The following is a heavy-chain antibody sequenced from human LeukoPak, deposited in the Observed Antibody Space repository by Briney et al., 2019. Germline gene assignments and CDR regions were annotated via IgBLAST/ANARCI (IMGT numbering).Heavy chain of an antibody. J-gene: IGHJ4*02. V-gene: IGHV4-34*01. Sequence: SETLSLTCAVYGGSFSGYYWSWIRQPPGKGLEWIGEINHRGSTNYNPSLKSRVTISVDTSKNQFSLKLSSVTAADTAVYYCAREIPSFGYDSSGYFEPVDYWGQGTLVTVSS. CDR3: AREIPSFGYDSSGYFEPVDY. D-gene: IGHD3-22*01. CDR1: GGSFSGYY. CDR2: INHRGST.